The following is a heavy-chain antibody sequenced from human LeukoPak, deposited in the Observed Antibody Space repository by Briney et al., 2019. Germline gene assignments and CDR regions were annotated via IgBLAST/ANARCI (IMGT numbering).Heavy chain of an antibody. V-gene: IGHV3-30*02. J-gene: IGHJ4*02. D-gene: IGHD3-22*01. Sequence: GGSLRLSCAASGFTFSSYWMSWVRQAPGKGLEWVAFIRYDGSNKYYADSVKGRFTISRDNSKNTLYLQMNSLRAEDTAVYYCAKQGGITMIISVYYFDYWGQGTLVTVSS. CDR3: AKQGGITMIISVYYFDY. CDR2: IRYDGSNK. CDR1: GFTFSSYW.